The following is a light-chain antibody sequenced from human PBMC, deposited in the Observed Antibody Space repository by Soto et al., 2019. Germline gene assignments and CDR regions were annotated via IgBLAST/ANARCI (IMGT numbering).Light chain of an antibody. V-gene: IGKV1-39*01. Sequence: IQMTQSPSSLSASVGDTVTITCRASQSISGHLNWYQQKPGKAPQSLIFAASSLQIGVPSRFSGSGSGTDFTLTISSLQPEDFATYYCQQTYSPLITFGQGTRLE. J-gene: IGKJ5*01. CDR1: QSISGH. CDR3: QQTYSPLIT. CDR2: AAS.